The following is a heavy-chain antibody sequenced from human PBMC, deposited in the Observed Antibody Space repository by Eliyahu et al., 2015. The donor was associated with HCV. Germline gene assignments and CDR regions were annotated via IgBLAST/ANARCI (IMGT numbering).Heavy chain of an antibody. CDR2: IFASGNT. Sequence: QVQLQESGPGLVKPSQTLSLTCTVSGGSISRSSYHWGWIRQPAGKGLEWIGRIFASGNTNYNPSLQSRVAISVDTSTNQFSLYLTSMTAADTAVYYCVRGEGAGFCSSPSCFQVGYYFYMDVWGKGTTVTVSS. CDR3: VRGEGAGFCSSPSCFQVGYYFYMDV. CDR1: GGSISRSSYH. J-gene: IGHJ6*03. V-gene: IGHV4-61*02. D-gene: IGHD2-2*01.